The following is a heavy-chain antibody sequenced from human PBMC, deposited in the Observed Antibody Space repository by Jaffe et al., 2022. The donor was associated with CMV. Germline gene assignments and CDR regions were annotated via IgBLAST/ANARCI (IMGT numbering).Heavy chain of an antibody. CDR3: ARETDPAEWLRLRGYYYYYMDV. CDR2: IYHSGST. D-gene: IGHD5-12*01. CDR1: GGSISSSNW. V-gene: IGHV4-4*02. Sequence: QVQLQESGPGLVKPSGTLSLTCAVSGGSISSSNWWSWVRQPPGKGLEWIGEIYHSGSTNYNPSLKSRVTISVDKSKNQFSLKLSSVTAADTAVYYCARETDPAEWLRLRGYYYYYMDVWGKGTTVTVSS. J-gene: IGHJ6*03.